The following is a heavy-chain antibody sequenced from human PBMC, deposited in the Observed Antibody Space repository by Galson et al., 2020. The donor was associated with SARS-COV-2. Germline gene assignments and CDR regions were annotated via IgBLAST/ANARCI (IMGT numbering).Heavy chain of an antibody. CDR3: ARVGRCSGGSCSLTLFDY. CDR1: GGSISSGDYY. Sequence: SETLSLTCTVSGGSISSGDYYWSWIRQPPGKGLEWIGYIYYSGSTYYNPSLKSRVTISVDTSKNQFSLKLSSVTAADTAVYYCARVGRCSGGSCSLTLFDYWGQGTLVTVSS. J-gene: IGHJ4*02. D-gene: IGHD2-15*01. CDR2: IYYSGST. V-gene: IGHV4-30-4*01.